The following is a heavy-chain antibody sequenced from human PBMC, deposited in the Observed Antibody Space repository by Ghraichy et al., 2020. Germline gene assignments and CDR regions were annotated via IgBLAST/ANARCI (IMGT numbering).Heavy chain of an antibody. Sequence: GGSLRLSCAASGFTFSNYDMTWVRQAPGKGLEWVSSISGSGGSTYYADSVKGRFTISRDNSKNTLYLQMNSLRAEDTAIYYCAKVGNYYYYGLDVWGQGTTVTVS. CDR2: ISGSGGST. CDR1: GFTFSNYD. CDR3: AKVGNYYYYGLDV. V-gene: IGHV3-23*01. J-gene: IGHJ6*02. D-gene: IGHD1-26*01.